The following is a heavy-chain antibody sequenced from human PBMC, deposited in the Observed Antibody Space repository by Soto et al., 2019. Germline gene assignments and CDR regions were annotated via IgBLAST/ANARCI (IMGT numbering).Heavy chain of an antibody. D-gene: IGHD3-9*01. CDR3: ARVKLKNILTVYYYYYYMDV. CDR2: INSDGSST. CDR1: GLTFRSHG. J-gene: IGHJ6*03. Sequence: GGSLRLCCAASGLTFRSHGMHRIRKTQRKGLVWVSRINSDGSSTSYADSVKGRFTISRDNAKNTLYLQMNSLRAEDTAVYYCARVKLKNILTVYYYYYYMDVWGKGTTVTVSS. V-gene: IGHV3-74*01.